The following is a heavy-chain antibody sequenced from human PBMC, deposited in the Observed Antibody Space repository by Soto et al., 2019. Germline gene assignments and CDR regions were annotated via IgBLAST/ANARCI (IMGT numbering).Heavy chain of an antibody. CDR2: INAGNGNT. V-gene: IGHV1-3*01. D-gene: IGHD6-13*01. Sequence: ASVKVSCKASGYTFTSYAMHWVRQAPGQRLEWMGWINAGNGNTKYSQKFQGRVTITRDTSASTAYVELSSLRSEDTAVYYCAREGYYDYGMDVWGQGTTVTVSS. J-gene: IGHJ6*02. CDR3: AREGYYDYGMDV. CDR1: GYTFTSYA.